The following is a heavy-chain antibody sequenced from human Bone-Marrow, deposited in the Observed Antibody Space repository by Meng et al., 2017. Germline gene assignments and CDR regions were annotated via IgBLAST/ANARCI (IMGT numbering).Heavy chain of an antibody. V-gene: IGHV1-2*06. CDR3: ARDEDISAAGKLFGDY. CDR2: INPKSGDT. J-gene: IGHJ4*02. D-gene: IGHD6-25*01. CDR1: GYNFPDYY. Sequence: LVPSGAEVQKPGASERVTCKPSGYNFPDYYIHWVRRAPGQGLEWMGRINPKSGDTHYAQKFQARVTMTGDTSISTAYMELSGLRSDDTAMYYCARDEDISAAGKLFGDYWGQGTLVTVSS.